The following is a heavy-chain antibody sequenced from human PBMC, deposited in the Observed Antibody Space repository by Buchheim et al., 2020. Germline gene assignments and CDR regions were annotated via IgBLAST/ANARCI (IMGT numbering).Heavy chain of an antibody. V-gene: IGHV1-46*01. CDR2: INPSGGST. CDR1: GYTFTSYY. D-gene: IGHD6-19*01. J-gene: IGHJ6*02. CDR3: AILAVAGTNYYYGMDV. Sequence: QVQLVQSGAEVKKPGASVKVSCKASGYTFTSYYMHWVRQAPGQGLEWMGIINPSGGSTSYAQKFQGRVTKTRDTSTSTVYMELSSLRSEDTAVYYCAILAVAGTNYYYGMDVWGQGTT.